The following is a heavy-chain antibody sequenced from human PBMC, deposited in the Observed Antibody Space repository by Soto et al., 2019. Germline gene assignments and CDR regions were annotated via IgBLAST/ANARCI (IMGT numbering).Heavy chain of an antibody. J-gene: IGHJ6*02. CDR2: ISGGGGDT. CDR1: GFTFSAYA. Sequence: GGSLRLSCAASGFTFSAYAMSWVRQAPGKGLQWVSAISGGGGDTYYADSVKGRFTISRDNSKNTLYLLMHSLRAEDTAVYYCAKGGTSSGPYYYGLDVWGQGTTVTVSS. V-gene: IGHV3-23*01. CDR3: AKGGTSSGPYYYGLDV. D-gene: IGHD6-19*01.